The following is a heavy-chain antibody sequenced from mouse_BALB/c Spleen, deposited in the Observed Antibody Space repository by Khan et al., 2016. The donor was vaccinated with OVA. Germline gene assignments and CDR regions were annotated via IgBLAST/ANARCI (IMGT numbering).Heavy chain of an antibody. J-gene: IGHJ4*01. V-gene: IGHV9-4*02. CDR2: INTHSGVP. Sequence: QIQLVQSGPELKKPGETVRISCKASGYTFTTAGMQWVQKMPGKGLKWIGWINTHSGVPKYAEDFKGRFVFSLETSASTAYLQITNLKHEDTATYFYARGGAAFYRNDGGAMDYWGQGTSVTVSS. CDR1: GYTFTTAG. D-gene: IGHD2-14*01. CDR3: ARGGAAFYRNDGGAMDY.